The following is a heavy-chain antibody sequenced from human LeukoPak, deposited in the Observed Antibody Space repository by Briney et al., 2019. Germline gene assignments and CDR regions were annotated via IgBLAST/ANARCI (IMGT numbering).Heavy chain of an antibody. Sequence: GGSLRLSCAASGFTFSDYWMSWVRQAPGKGLEWVANIKQDGSEKDYVDSVKGRFTISRDNAKNSLYLQMDSLRVEDTAVYYCARKGGYSSGYYYWGQGTLVTVSS. J-gene: IGHJ4*02. V-gene: IGHV3-7*01. CDR3: ARKGGYSSGYYY. CDR1: GFTFSDYW. D-gene: IGHD3-22*01. CDR2: IKQDGSEK.